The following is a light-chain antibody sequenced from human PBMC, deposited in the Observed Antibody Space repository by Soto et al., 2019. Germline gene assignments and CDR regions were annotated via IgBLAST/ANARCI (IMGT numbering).Light chain of an antibody. CDR3: CSYAGSSWV. J-gene: IGLJ3*02. Sequence: QSVLTQPRSVSGSPGQSVTISCTGTSSDVGGYNYVSWYQQHPGKAPKLMIYDVSKRPSGVPDRFSGSKSGKTASLIISGLQAEDEADYYCCSYAGSSWVFGGGTQLTVL. CDR2: DVS. V-gene: IGLV2-11*01. CDR1: SSDVGGYNY.